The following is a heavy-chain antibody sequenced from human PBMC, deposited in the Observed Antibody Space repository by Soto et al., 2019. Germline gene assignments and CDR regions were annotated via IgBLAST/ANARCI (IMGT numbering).Heavy chain of an antibody. CDR1: GGSISSYY. CDR3: ARGRTPVATIRVFDI. CDR2: VYYSGST. J-gene: IGHJ3*02. D-gene: IGHD5-12*01. V-gene: IGHV4-59*01. Sequence: QVQLQESGPGLVKPSETLSLTCTVSGGSISSYYWSWIRQPPGKGLEWIGYVYYSGSTNYNPSLKSRVTIPVDTSKNQFSLKLSSVTAADTAVYYCARGRTPVATIRVFDIWGRGTMVTVSA.